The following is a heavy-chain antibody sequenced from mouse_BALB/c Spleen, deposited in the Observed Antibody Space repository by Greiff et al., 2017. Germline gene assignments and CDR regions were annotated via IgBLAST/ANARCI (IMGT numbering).Heavy chain of an antibody. V-gene: IGHV5-17*02. CDR1: GFTFSSFG. CDR3: AKELSRDYFDY. D-gene: IGHD1-1*02. J-gene: IGHJ2*01. Sequence: EVKLVESGGGLVQPGGSRKLSCAASGFTFSSFGMHWVRQAPEKGLEWVAYISSGSSTIYYADTVKGRFTISRDNPKNTLFLQMTSLRSEDTAMYYCAKELSRDYFDYWGQGTTLTVSS. CDR2: ISSGSSTI.